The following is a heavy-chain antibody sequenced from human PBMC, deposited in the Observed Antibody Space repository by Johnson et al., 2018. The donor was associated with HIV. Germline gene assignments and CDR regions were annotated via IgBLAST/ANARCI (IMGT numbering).Heavy chain of an antibody. CDR2: IYSGDST. CDR3: ARAHYDSSGYLLKGGAFDI. CDR1: GFTVSSNY. Sequence: VQLVESGGGLVQPGGSLRLSCAASGFTVSSNYMRWVRQAPGKGLEWVSLIYSGDSTYYADSVKGRFTISRDNSKNTLYLQMNSLRAEDTAVYYCARAHYDSSGYLLKGGAFDIWGQGTMVTVSS. V-gene: IGHV3-66*01. J-gene: IGHJ3*02. D-gene: IGHD3-22*01.